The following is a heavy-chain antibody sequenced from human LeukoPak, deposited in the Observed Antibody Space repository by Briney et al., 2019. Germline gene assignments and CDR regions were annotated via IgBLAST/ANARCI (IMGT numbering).Heavy chain of an antibody. CDR1: GFTFSSYE. CDR2: ISSSGSTI. CDR3: ARDRQLLWAYYFDY. V-gene: IGHV3-48*03. J-gene: IGHJ4*02. Sequence: PGGSLRLSCAASGFTFSSYEMNWVRQAPGKGLEWVSYISSSGSTIYYADSVKGRFTISRDNAKNSQYLQMNSLRAEDTAVYYCARDRQLLWAYYFDYWGQGTLVTVSS. D-gene: IGHD2-2*01.